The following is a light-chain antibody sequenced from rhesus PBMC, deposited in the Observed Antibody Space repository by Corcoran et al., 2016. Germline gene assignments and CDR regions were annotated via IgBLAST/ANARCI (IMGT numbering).Light chain of an antibody. CDR3: QQGNSNPLT. CDR1: QGISSY. Sequence: DIQMSQSPSSLSASVGDRVTITCRASQGISSYLNWYQQKPGKAPKLLIYYANSLASGVPSRFSCSGSGTEITLTISSLQPEDFATYYCQQGNSNPLTCGGGTKVELK. V-gene: IGKV1-32*02. CDR2: YAN. J-gene: IGKJ4*01.